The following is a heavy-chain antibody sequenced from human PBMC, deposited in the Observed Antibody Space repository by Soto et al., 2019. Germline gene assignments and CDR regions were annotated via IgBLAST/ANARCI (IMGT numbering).Heavy chain of an antibody. V-gene: IGHV3-23*01. CDR3: AKIDDFWSGFPYGPLDY. D-gene: IGHD3-3*01. J-gene: IGHJ4*02. CDR2: ISGSGGST. Sequence: GGSLSLSCAASGFTFSSYAMSWVRQAPGKGLEWVSAISGSGGSTYYADSVKGRFTISRDNSKNTLYLQMNSLRAEDTAVYYCAKIDDFWSGFPYGPLDYWGQGTLVTVSS. CDR1: GFTFSSYA.